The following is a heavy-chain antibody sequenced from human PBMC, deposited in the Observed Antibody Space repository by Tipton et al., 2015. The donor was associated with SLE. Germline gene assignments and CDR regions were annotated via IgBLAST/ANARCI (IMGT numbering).Heavy chain of an antibody. J-gene: IGHJ6*03. CDR3: ARVPAVYYYYMDV. Sequence: TLSLTCTVSGGSIRTSSNFWAWIRQPPGKRPEWIGNIYHSGSTYYNPSLKRRVTILVETSKNQFSLRLLSVTAADTAVYYCARVPAVYYYYMDVWGKGTTVTVSS. V-gene: IGHV4-39*07. CDR1: GGSIRTSSNF. CDR2: IYHSGST. D-gene: IGHD2-2*01.